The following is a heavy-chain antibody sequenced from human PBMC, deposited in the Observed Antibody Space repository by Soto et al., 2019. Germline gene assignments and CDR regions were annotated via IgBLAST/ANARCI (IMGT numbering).Heavy chain of an antibody. CDR1: GNTFTYRY. V-gene: IGHV1-45*02. J-gene: IGHJ5*02. D-gene: IGHD1-26*01. CDR2: ITPFNGDV. Sequence: QMQLVQSGAEVKKTGSSVTVSCKALGNTFTYRYLHWVRQAPGQALEWMGWITPFNGDVHYAQKFQQRLPITTDRSINTAFMRMSSLRSDDTAMYYCASGGAGSGPFTWELPDLWGQGTLVTVSS. CDR3: ASGGAGSGPFTWELPDL.